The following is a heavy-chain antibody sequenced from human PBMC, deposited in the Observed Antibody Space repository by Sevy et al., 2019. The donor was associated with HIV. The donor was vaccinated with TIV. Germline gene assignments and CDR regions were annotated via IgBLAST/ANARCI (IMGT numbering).Heavy chain of an antibody. CDR2: INHSGST. D-gene: IGHD1-26*01. CDR1: GGSFSGYY. CDR3: ARGIVGAFYYYYYMDV. Sequence: SETLSLTCDVYGGSFSGYYWSWIRQPPGKGLEWIGEINHSGSTNYNPSLKSRVTISVDTSKNQFSLKLSSVTAADTAVYYCARGIVGAFYYYYYMDVWGKGTTVTVSS. J-gene: IGHJ6*03. V-gene: IGHV4-34*01.